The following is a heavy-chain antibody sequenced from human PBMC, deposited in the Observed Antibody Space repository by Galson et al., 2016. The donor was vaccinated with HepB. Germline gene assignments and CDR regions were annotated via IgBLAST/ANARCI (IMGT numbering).Heavy chain of an antibody. CDR3: VRGGRVQPTVDDYYYYHGMDV. Sequence: SLRLSCAASGFSFNNAWMNWVRQAPGKGLEWVSNIRSGSSYTDYADSVKGRFTISRDNARNSLYLKMNSLRVEDTAVYYCVRGGRVQPTVDDYYYYHGMDVWGQGTTVSVSS. J-gene: IGHJ6*02. V-gene: IGHV3-11*03. CDR1: GFSFNNAW. D-gene: IGHD4-11*01. CDR2: IRSGSSYT.